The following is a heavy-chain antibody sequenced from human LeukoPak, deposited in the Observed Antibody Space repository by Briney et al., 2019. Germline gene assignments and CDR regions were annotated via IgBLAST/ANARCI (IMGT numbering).Heavy chain of an antibody. V-gene: IGHV3-23*01. CDR3: AKFHDYGDYNDY. CDR2: ISDSGGTT. CDR1: GLTFSDAW. D-gene: IGHD4-17*01. J-gene: IGHJ4*02. Sequence: GGSLRLSCVLSGLTFSDAWMSWVRQAPGKGLEWVSAISDSGGTTYYADSVKGRFTISRDNSKNTLYLQMNSLRAEDTAVYYCAKFHDYGDYNDYWGQGTLVTVSS.